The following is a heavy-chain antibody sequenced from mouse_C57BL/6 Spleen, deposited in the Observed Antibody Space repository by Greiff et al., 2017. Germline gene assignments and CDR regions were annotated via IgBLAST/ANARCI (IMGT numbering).Heavy chain of an antibody. Sequence: EVQLQQSGPELVKPGASVKISCKASGYTFTDYYMNWVKQSHGKSLEWIGDINPNNGGTSYNQKFKGKATLTVDKSSSTAYMELRSLTSEDSAVYYCAGYGSSNWYFDVWGTGTTVTVSS. CDR3: AGYGSSNWYFDV. CDR1: GYTFTDYY. V-gene: IGHV1-26*01. J-gene: IGHJ1*03. D-gene: IGHD1-1*01. CDR2: INPNNGGT.